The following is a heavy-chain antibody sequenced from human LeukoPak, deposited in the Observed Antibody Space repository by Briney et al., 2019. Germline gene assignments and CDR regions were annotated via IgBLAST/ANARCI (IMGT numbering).Heavy chain of an antibody. J-gene: IGHJ6*03. V-gene: IGHV3-21*01. CDR1: KFTFKTYN. CDR2: ISSSSRYI. CDR3: ARANYYYMDV. Sequence: GGSLRLSCAASKFTFKTYNMNWVRQAPGKGLEWVSSISSSSRYIYYADSVKGRFTISRDNAKNSLYLQMNSLRAEDTAVYYCARANYYYMDVWGKGTTVTISS.